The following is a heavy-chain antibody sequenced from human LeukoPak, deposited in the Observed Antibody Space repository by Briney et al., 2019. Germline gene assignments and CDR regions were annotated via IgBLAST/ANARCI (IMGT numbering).Heavy chain of an antibody. CDR3: ARADGIAVAGTRFDP. V-gene: IGHV4-38-2*02. J-gene: IGHJ5*02. Sequence: SETLPLTCTVSGYSISSGYYWGWIRQPPGKGLEWIGSIYHSGSTYYNPSLKSRVTISVDTSKNQFSLKLSSVTAADTAVYYCARADGIAVAGTRFDPWGQGTLVTVSS. CDR1: GYSISSGYY. D-gene: IGHD6-19*01. CDR2: IYHSGST.